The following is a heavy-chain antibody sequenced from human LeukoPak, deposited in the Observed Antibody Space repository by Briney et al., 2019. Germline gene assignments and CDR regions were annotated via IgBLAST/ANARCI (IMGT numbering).Heavy chain of an antibody. CDR3: ARVMSYCGGDCYDGNFDY. V-gene: IGHV4-59*01. D-gene: IGHD2-21*02. CDR1: GGSISSYY. CDR2: IYYSGST. J-gene: IGHJ4*02. Sequence: SETLSLTCTVSGGSISSYYWSWIRQPPGKGLEWIGYIYYSGSTNYNPSLKSRVTISVDTSKNQFSLKLSSVTAADTAVYYCARVMSYCGGDCYDGNFDYWGQGTLVTVSS.